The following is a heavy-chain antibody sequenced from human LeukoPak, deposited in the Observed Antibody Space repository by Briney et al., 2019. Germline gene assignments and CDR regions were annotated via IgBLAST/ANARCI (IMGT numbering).Heavy chain of an antibody. CDR3: TRDVSGSYLFDY. J-gene: IGHJ4*02. CDR2: IRSKAYGGTT. V-gene: IGHV3-49*04. Sequence: PGGSLRLSCTASGFAFGDYAMSWVRQAPGKGLEWVGFIRSKAYGGTTEYAASVKGRFTISRDDSKSIAYLQMNSLKTEDTAVYYCTRDVSGSYLFDYWGQGTLVTVSS. CDR1: GFAFGDYA. D-gene: IGHD1-26*01.